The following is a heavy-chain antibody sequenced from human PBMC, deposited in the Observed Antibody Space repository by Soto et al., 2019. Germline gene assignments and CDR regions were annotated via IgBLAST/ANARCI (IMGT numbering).Heavy chain of an antibody. CDR3: TNRKLPTRPWGPAFDV. D-gene: IGHD6-6*01. V-gene: IGHV3-23*01. CDR1: GFTFSSYA. CDR2: ITSSGGST. Sequence: PGGSLRLSCAAWGFTFSSYAMSWVRQAPGKGVEWGAAITSSGGSTYYPDSVKGRFTISRDNSKNTLFLQMNSLRAADTAVYYCTNRKLPTRPWGPAFDVWGEGTMVTVSS. J-gene: IGHJ3*01.